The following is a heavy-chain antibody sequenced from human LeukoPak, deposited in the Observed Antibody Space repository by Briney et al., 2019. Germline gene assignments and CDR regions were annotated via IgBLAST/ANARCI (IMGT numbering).Heavy chain of an antibody. D-gene: IGHD2-2*01. CDR2: IYYSGST. J-gene: IGHJ4*02. CDR1: GGSISSYY. CDR3: VREFTRYAFTIDY. V-gene: IGHV4-59*12. Sequence: SETLSLTCTVSGGSISSYYWSWIRQPPGKGLEGIGYIYYSGSTNYNPSLKSRVTISVDTSKNQFSLKLSSVTAADTAVYYCVREFTRYAFTIDYWGQGTLVTVSS.